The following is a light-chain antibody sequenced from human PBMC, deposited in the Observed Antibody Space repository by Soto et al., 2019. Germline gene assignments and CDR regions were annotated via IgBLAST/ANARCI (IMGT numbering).Light chain of an antibody. CDR2: DTS. CDR3: LLSYRGPWV. J-gene: IGLJ3*02. CDR1: TGAVTSSHY. Sequence: QTVVTQEPSLTVSPGGTVTLTCGSSTGAVTSSHYPYWFQQKPGQAPRTLIYDTSNKHSWTPARFSGSLIGGKAALTLSGAQPEDEAQYYCLLSYRGPWVFGGGNQLTVL. V-gene: IGLV7-46*01.